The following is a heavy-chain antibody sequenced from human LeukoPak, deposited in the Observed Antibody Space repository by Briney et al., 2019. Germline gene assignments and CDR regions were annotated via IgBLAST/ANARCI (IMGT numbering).Heavy chain of an antibody. V-gene: IGHV1-2*02. CDR1: GYTFTGYY. Sequence: GASVKVSCKASGYTFTGYYMHWVRQAPGQGLEWMGWINPNSGGTNYAQKFQGRVTMTRDTSISTAYMELSRLRSDDTAVYYCARSGSPIQLWTHFDYWGQGTLVTVSS. J-gene: IGHJ4*02. CDR3: ARSGSPIQLWTHFDY. CDR2: INPNSGGT. D-gene: IGHD5-18*01.